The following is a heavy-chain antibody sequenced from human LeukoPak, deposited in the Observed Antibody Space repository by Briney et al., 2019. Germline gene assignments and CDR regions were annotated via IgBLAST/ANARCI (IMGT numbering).Heavy chain of an antibody. Sequence: GASVKVSCKASGYTFTGNFVHWMRQAPGQGLEWMGRINPNSGGTNYAQKFQGRVTMTRDTSISTAYMELSRLRSDDTAVYYCARDRQWELPYWGQGTLVTVSS. V-gene: IGHV1-2*06. CDR3: ARDRQWELPY. CDR1: GYTFTGNF. CDR2: INPNSGGT. D-gene: IGHD1-26*01. J-gene: IGHJ4*02.